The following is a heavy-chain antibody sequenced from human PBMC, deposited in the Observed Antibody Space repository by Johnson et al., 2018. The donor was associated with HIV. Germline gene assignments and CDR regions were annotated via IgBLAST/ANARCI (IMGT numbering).Heavy chain of an antibody. Sequence: VQLVESGGGLVQPGGSLRLSCAASGFTFSSYAMHWVRQAPGKGLEYVSAISSDGGSTYYANSVKGRFTVSRDNSMNTLYLQMNSLRAEDTALYYCAKETRDSRSAFDIWGQGTMVTVSS. D-gene: IGHD3-22*01. CDR2: ISSDGGST. CDR3: AKETRDSRSAFDI. J-gene: IGHJ3*02. V-gene: IGHV3-64*01. CDR1: GFTFSSYA.